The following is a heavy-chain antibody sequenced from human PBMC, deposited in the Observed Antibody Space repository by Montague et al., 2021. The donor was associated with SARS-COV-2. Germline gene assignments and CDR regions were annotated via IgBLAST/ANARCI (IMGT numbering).Heavy chain of an antibody. Sequence: SLRLSCAASGFTFSSYEMNLVRQAPGKGLEWVSYITSSGSTIYYADSXXGRFTISRDNAKNSPFLQMNSLRAEDTAVYYCARDLRDYDILTGYLWGQRTLITVSS. CDR3: ARDLRDYDILTGYL. D-gene: IGHD3-9*01. V-gene: IGHV3-48*03. CDR2: ITSSGSTI. J-gene: IGHJ4*02. CDR1: GFTFSSYE.